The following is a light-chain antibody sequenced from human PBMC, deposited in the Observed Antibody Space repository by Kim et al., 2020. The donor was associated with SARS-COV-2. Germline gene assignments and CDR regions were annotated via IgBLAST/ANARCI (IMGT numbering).Light chain of an antibody. Sequence: PGERATRSCRASQSGSNNLAWYQHKPGQPPRLLIYGASTRATGVPARFSGSGSGTDFTLTVSSLQSEDFAVYYCHQYNDWPPGDTFGQGTKLEIK. J-gene: IGKJ2*01. CDR3: HQYNDWPPGDT. V-gene: IGKV3-15*01. CDR2: GAS. CDR1: QSGSNN.